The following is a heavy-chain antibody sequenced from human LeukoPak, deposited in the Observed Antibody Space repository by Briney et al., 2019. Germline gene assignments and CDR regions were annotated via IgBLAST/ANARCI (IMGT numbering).Heavy chain of an antibody. V-gene: IGHV4-59*12. CDR2: IYYSGST. CDR1: GGSISSYH. J-gene: IGHJ4*02. Sequence: SETLSLTCTVSGGSISSYHWSWIRQPPGKGLEWIGYIYYSGSTNYNPSLKSRVTISVDTSKNQFSLKLGSVTAADTAVYYCARDARLAAAGTFDYWGQGTLVTVSS. CDR3: ARDARLAAAGTFDY. D-gene: IGHD6-13*01.